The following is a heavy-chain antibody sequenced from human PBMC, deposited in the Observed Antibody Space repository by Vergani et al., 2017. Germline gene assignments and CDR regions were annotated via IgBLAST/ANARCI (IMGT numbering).Heavy chain of an antibody. D-gene: IGHD1-1*01. V-gene: IGHV3-30*03. Sequence: QVHLVESGGGVVQPGRSLRLSCVVSGFTSSYYGMHWVRPAPGKGLEWEAVISYDGTQKYYADSVKGRFTISRDNSKSTLYLQMNSLRTEDTAVYYCATKSCGTPGCQIGYFREWGQGTLVNVSS. J-gene: IGHJ1*01. CDR2: ISYDGTQK. CDR1: GFTSSYYG. CDR3: ATKSCGTPGCQIGYFRE.